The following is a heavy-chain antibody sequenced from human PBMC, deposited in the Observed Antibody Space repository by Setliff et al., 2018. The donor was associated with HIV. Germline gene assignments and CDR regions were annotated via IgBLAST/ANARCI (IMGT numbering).Heavy chain of an antibody. V-gene: IGHV1-8*02. CDR3: ARVQRYCSGGSCLSDAFDI. CDR1: GYTFTSYD. D-gene: IGHD2-15*01. Sequence: RASVKVSCKASGYTFTSYDINWVRQATGQGLEWMGWMNPNSGNTGYAQKFQGRVTMTRNTSISTAYMELSSLRSEDTAVYYCARVQRYCSGGSCLSDAFDIWGQGTMVTVSS. J-gene: IGHJ3*02. CDR2: MNPNSGNT.